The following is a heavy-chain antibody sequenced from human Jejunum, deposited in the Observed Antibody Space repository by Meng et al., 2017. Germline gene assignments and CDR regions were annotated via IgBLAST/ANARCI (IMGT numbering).Heavy chain of an antibody. CDR1: GFTFNSYA. CDR3: AKGLWGTGSHYNPCDY. V-gene: IGHV3-23*01. Sequence: GGSLRLSCAASGFTFNSYAMSWVRQAPGKGLEWVSGISGSGTNTYYADSVEGRFTISRDNSENTLYLQMNSLRVDDTAVYYCAKGLWGTGSHYNPCDYWGQGTLVT. J-gene: IGHJ4*02. CDR2: ISGSGTNT. D-gene: IGHD3-10*01.